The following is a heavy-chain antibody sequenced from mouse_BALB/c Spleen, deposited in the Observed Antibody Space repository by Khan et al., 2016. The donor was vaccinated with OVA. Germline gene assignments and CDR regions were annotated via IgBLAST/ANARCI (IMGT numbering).Heavy chain of an antibody. D-gene: IGHD1-1*01. Sequence: VQLQESGPELVKPGASVKISCKASGFTFTDYYIHWVKQKPGQGLEWIGWIYPGSGNTKYNEKFKDMATLTVDTSSTTAYMQLSSLTSEDTAVYFCAKGGYYDNSLFAYWGRGTTLTVSS. CDR1: GFTFTDYY. CDR3: AKGGYYDNSLFAY. V-gene: IGHV1-84*02. J-gene: IGHJ2*01. CDR2: IYPGSGNT.